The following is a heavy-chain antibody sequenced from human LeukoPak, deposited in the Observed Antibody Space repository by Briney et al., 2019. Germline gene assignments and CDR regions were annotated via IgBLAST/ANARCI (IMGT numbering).Heavy chain of an antibody. Sequence: GGSLRLSCAASGFTVSTNYMNWVRQAPGKGLEWVSVIYSGGGTYYADSVKGRFTISRDNSKNILYLQMHSLRAEDTAVYYCASSVYSGSPTKSFDYWGQGTPVTVSS. J-gene: IGHJ4*02. CDR1: GFTVSTNY. D-gene: IGHD2-21*01. V-gene: IGHV3-53*01. CDR2: IYSGGGT. CDR3: ASSVYSGSPTKSFDY.